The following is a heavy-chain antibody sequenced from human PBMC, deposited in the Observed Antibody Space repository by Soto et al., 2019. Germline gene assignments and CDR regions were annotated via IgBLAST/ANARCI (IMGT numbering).Heavy chain of an antibody. Sequence: PGGSLRLSCAASGFTFSNYGIHWVRQAPGKGLEWVAVISYDGTVKYYAVSVRGRFTISRDNSKNTLYLQMNSLRAEDKAVYYCARGGGYDSFDFWGQGIQVTVSS. D-gene: IGHD2-15*01. J-gene: IGHJ4*02. CDR1: GFTFSNYG. CDR3: ARGGGYDSFDF. CDR2: ISYDGTVK. V-gene: IGHV3-30*03.